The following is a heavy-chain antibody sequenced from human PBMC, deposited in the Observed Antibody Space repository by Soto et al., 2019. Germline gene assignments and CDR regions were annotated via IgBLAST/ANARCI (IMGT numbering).Heavy chain of an antibody. Sequence: QLQLQESGPGLVKPPETLSLTCAVSGGSVSSGGNYWGWIRQSTGKGLEWIGSAHDTGTTHYNPALTSRVTIAVDTSQNQFSLNVNSVTAAHTAVYCCARGLSSPSAAGVWGQCTLVTVSS. CDR1: GGSVSSGGNY. D-gene: IGHD6-6*01. CDR3: ARGLSSPSAAGV. CDR2: AHDTGTT. V-gene: IGHV4-39*01. J-gene: IGHJ1*01.